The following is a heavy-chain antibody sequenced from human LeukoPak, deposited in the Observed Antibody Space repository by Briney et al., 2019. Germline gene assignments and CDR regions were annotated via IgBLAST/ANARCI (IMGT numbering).Heavy chain of an antibody. Sequence: GGSLRLSCAASGFTVTSNYMSWIRQAPGKGLEWVSVIYSGGDTYYADSVKGRFTISRDNSKNTLYLQMNSLRAEDTAVYYCARPGYSTGAFDYWGQGTLVTVSS. J-gene: IGHJ4*02. CDR3: ARPGYSTGAFDY. V-gene: IGHV3-53*01. CDR2: IYSGGDT. D-gene: IGHD6-25*01. CDR1: GFTVTSNY.